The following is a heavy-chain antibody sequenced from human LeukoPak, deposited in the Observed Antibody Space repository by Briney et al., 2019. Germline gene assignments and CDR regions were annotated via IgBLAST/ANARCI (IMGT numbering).Heavy chain of an antibody. D-gene: IGHD4-11*01. J-gene: IGHJ4*02. CDR3: ARELSVTTGYFDY. V-gene: IGHV4-30-2*01. CDR2: IYHSGST. Sequence: SETLSLTCTVSGGSISSGGYYWSWIRQPPGKGLEWIGYIYHSGSTYYNPSLKSRVTISVDRSKNQFSLKLSSVTAADTAVYYCARELSVTTGYFDYWGQGTLVTVSS. CDR1: GGSISSGGYY.